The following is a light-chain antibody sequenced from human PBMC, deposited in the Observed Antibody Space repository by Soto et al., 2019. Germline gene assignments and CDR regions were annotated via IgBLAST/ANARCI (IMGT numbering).Light chain of an antibody. J-gene: IGLJ1*01. V-gene: IGLV2-14*04. CDR2: DVS. Sequence: ITKTKTSSDVGGYNYVSWYQQHPGKAPKFMIYDVSNRPSGVSNRFSGSKSGNTASLTISGLQAEDEADYYCSSYTTSNTRQIVFGTGTKVTVL. CDR3: SSYTTSNTRQIV. CDR1: SSDVGGYNY.